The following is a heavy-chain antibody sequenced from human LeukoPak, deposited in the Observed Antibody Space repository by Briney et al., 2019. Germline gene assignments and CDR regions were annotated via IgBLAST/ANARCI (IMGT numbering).Heavy chain of an antibody. CDR1: GFTFSSYA. Sequence: GGSLRLSCAASGFTFSSYAMSWVRQAPGKGLEWVSAEGSAGGTYYADSVKGRFTISRDNSENTLSLQMNRLRVEDTAVYYCASRTWIGAGYYAFDIWGQGTMVTVSS. J-gene: IGHJ3*02. V-gene: IGHV3-23*01. CDR2: EGSAGGT. CDR3: ASRTWIGAGYYAFDI. D-gene: IGHD2-21*01.